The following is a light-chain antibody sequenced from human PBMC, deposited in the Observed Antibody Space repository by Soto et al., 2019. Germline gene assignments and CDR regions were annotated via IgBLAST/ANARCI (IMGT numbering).Light chain of an antibody. J-gene: IGKJ1*01. CDR2: AAS. V-gene: IGKV3-20*01. CDR3: QQYSSSPWT. CDR1: QSVTSNY. Sequence: EIVLTQSPGTLSLSTGERATLSCRASQSVTSNYLAWYQQKPGQAPRLLIYAASTRATVIPDRFSGSGSGTDFTLTSSRLEPEDFAVYYCQQYSSSPWTFGQGTTVEIK.